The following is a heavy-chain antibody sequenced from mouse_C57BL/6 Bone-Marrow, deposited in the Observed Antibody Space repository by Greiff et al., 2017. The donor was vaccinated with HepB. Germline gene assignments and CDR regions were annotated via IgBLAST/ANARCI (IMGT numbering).Heavy chain of an antibody. CDR1: GYSITSGYY. CDR3: ARLGGSSYNFDY. J-gene: IGHJ2*01. CDR2: ISYDGSN. Sequence: EVQLQESGPGLVKPSQSLSLTCSVTGYSITSGYYWNWIRQFPGNKLEWMGYISYDGSNNYNPSLKNRISITRDTSKNQFFLKLNSVTTEDTATYYCARLGGSSYNFDYWGQGTTLTVSS. D-gene: IGHD1-1*01. V-gene: IGHV3-6*01.